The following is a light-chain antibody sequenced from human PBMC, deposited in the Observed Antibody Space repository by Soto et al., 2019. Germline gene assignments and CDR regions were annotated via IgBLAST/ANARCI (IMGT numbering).Light chain of an antibody. V-gene: IGKV3-20*01. CDR3: LQFGTSPPAFT. J-gene: IGKJ2*01. Sequence: ESMLTQSPGTLSLSPGERATLSCRASQSVDSRFLTWYQQKPGQTPRLLIYGTSIRATGIPDRFSGSGSGTDFTLIISRVEPDDPAVYYCLQFGTSPPAFTFGQSTKLEI. CDR1: QSVDSRF. CDR2: GTS.